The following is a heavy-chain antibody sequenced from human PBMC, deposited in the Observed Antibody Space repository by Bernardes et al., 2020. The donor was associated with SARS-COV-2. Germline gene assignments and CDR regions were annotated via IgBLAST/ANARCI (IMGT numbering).Heavy chain of an antibody. CDR3: ARDRYYYGSGSYCHFDY. CDR1: GFTFSSYG. CDR2: IWYDGSNK. D-gene: IGHD3-10*01. J-gene: IGHJ4*02. V-gene: IGHV3-33*01. Sequence: GGSLRLSCAASGFTFSSYGMHWVRQAPGKGLEWVAVIWYDGSNKYYADSVKGRFTISRDNSKNTLYLQMNSLRAEDTAVYYCARDRYYYGSGSYCHFDYWGQGTLVTVSS.